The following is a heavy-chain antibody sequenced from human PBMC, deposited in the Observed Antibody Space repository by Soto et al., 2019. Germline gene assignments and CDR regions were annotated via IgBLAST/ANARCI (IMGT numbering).Heavy chain of an antibody. CDR2: ISSSGSTI. V-gene: IGHV3-48*03. CDR1: VFTVSSYE. Sequence: GSLRLSCAASVFTVSSYEMNWVRQAPGKGLEWVSYISSSGSTIYYADSVKGRFTISRDNAKNSLYLQMNSLRAEDTAVYYCARGPSKGYCSGGSCPVPWFDPWGQGTLVTVSS. D-gene: IGHD2-15*01. CDR3: ARGPSKGYCSGGSCPVPWFDP. J-gene: IGHJ5*02.